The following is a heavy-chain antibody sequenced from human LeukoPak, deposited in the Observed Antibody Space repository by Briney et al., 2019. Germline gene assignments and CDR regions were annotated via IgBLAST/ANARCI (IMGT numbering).Heavy chain of an antibody. CDR1: GFTFSSYA. CDR2: ISGSGGST. J-gene: IGHJ4*02. Sequence: GGSQRLSCAASGFTFSSYAMSWVRQAPGKGLEWVSGISGSGGSTYYADSVKGRFTISRDNSKNTLYLQMNSLRAEDTAVYYCARGLGSGYTFDSWGRGTLVTVSS. V-gene: IGHV3-23*01. D-gene: IGHD3-9*01. CDR3: ARGLGSGYTFDS.